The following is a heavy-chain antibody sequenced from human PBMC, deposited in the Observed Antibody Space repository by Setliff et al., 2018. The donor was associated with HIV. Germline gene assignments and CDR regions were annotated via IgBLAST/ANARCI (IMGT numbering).Heavy chain of an antibody. CDR1: GYTFTGYY. Sequence: ASVKVSCKASGYTFTGYYMHWVRQAPGQGLEWMGWINPNSGGTNYAQKFQGRVTMTRDTSISTAYMELSRLRSDDTAVYYCAREHLEGYYYYGMDVWGQGTTVTVSS. CDR2: INPNSGGT. D-gene: IGHD3-3*01. V-gene: IGHV1-2*02. CDR3: AREHLEGYYYYGMDV. J-gene: IGHJ6*02.